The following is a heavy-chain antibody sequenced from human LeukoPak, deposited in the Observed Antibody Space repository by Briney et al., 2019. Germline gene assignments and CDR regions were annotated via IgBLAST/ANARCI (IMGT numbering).Heavy chain of an antibody. V-gene: IGHV3-30*03. CDR1: GFTFSNDG. D-gene: IGHD3-9*01. Sequence: GGSLRLSCAASGFTFSNDGMHWGRQGPGKGLERVAVISSDGSISLYADSVKGPFTNSSENSKNTLYLQMNSLRAEGTAVYYCARDGGQNRYYDILTGYFTYYYYGMDVWGQGTTVTVSS. CDR2: ISSDGSIS. CDR3: ARDGGQNRYYDILTGYFTYYYYGMDV. J-gene: IGHJ6*02.